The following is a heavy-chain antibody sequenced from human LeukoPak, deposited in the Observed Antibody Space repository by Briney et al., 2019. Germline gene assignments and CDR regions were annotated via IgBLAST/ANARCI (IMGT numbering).Heavy chain of an antibody. CDR3: AREVVVTAIRFFQH. J-gene: IGHJ1*01. CDR1: VYTFTSYY. CDR2: INPSGGST. V-gene: IGHV1-46*01. Sequence: ASVKVSCKASVYTFTSYYMHWVRQAPGEGLEWMGIINPSGGSTSYAQKFQGRVTMTSDTSTSTVYMELSSLRSEDTAVYYCAREVVVTAIRFFQHWGQGTLVTVSS. D-gene: IGHD2-21*02.